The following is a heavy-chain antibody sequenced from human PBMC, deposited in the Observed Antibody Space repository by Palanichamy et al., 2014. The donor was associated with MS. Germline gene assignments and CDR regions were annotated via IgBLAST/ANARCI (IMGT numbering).Heavy chain of an antibody. D-gene: IGHD3-22*01. CDR2: IYHSGST. J-gene: IGHJ3*02. CDR3: ARPKVDRKYYYDSSGYLDAFDI. CDR1: LLHQQWLRT. V-gene: IGHV4-38-2*01. Sequence: VQLQESGPGLVKPSGDPVPHLRCLWLLHQQWLRTGAGSGEPPTGRGVEWIGSIYHSGSTYYNPSLKSRVTISVDTSKNQFSLKLSSVTAADTAVYYCARPKVDRKYYYDSSGYLDAFDIWGQGTMVTVSS.